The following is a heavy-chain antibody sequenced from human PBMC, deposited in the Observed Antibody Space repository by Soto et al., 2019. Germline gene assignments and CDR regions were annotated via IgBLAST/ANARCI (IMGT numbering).Heavy chain of an antibody. CDR2: ISSNGGST. J-gene: IGHJ4*02. V-gene: IGHV3-64*01. Sequence: GGSLRLSCAASGFTFSSYAMHWVRQAPGKGLEYVSAISSNGGSTYYANSVKGRFTISRDNSKNTLYLQMGSLRAEDMAVYYCARAPDGDYDYWGQGTLVTVSS. CDR3: ARAPDGDYDY. CDR1: GFTFSSYA. D-gene: IGHD4-17*01.